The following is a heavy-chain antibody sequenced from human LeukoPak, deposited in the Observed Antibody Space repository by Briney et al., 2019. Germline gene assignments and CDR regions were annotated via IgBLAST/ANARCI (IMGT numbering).Heavy chain of an antibody. D-gene: IGHD2-15*01. CDR3: ATPGEYCSGSRCSFDW. CDR1: GISFSGQT. CDR2: ITSRSSYI. J-gene: IGHJ4*02. Sequence: PGGSLRLSCRVSGISFSGQTMHWVSQAPGKGLQWVSSITSRSSYISYGDSVKGRFTISRDNAKQSLYLQMNSLGPEDMAVYYCATPGEYCSGSRCSFDWWGQGTLVTVSS. V-gene: IGHV3-21*01.